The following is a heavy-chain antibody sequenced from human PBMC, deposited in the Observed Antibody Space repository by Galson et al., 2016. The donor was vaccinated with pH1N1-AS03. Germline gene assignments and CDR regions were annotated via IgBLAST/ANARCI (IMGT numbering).Heavy chain of an antibody. Sequence: SLRLSCAASGFTFSNYAMGWVRQAPGKGLEWVSALSNSAASTYYADSVKGRFTISRDNSKNTLYLQMNSLRAEDTAIYYCAREIQFSGPLDYWGQGTLVTVSS. J-gene: IGHJ4*02. CDR3: AREIQFSGPLDY. CDR2: LSNSAAST. CDR1: GFTFSNYA. V-gene: IGHV3-23*01. D-gene: IGHD6-19*01.